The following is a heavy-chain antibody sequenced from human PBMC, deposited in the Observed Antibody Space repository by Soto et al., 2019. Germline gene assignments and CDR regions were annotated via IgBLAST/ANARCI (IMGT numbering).Heavy chain of an antibody. CDR1: GVTFTRQD. CDR3: ATNESSDSYSFDY. D-gene: IGHD6-25*01. Sequence: AVKVACKASGVTFTRQDMTWVRQAARQGPEWMGGIIPICGTPQYAEKFPNRVTIPADESTSTAYLELNSMTSEDTTPYYCATNESSDSYSFDYRGQGTMV. V-gene: IGHV1-69*13. CDR2: IIPICGTP. J-gene: IGHJ4*02.